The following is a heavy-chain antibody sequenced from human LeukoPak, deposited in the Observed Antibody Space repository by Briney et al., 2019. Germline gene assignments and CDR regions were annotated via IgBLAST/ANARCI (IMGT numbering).Heavy chain of an antibody. CDR2: ITSGNAI. CDR3: ARSNYYDTSGHHSFDY. D-gene: IGHD3-22*01. Sequence: AGGSLRLSCAASGFTFSHYEMNWVRQAPGKGLEWVSSITSGNAISYTDSVRGRFIISIDYAKDSLYQHMNSLRVEDTAIYYCARSNYYDTSGHHSFDYWGQGTQVTVSS. V-gene: IGHV3-69-1*01. CDR1: GFTFSHYE. J-gene: IGHJ4*02.